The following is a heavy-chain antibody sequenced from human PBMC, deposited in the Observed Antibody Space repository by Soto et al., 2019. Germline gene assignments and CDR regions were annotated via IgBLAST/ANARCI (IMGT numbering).Heavy chain of an antibody. Sequence: SETLSPTCPVSGDSINNYYRSWIRPPPGKRVEWIGYIYYTGSTTYNPSLESRVTMSVDTSKNQFSLKLSSVNAADTAVYYCAKYRRTEAEGFTLDYWGRGTLVTVSS. CDR3: AKYRRTEAEGFTLDY. D-gene: IGHD6-13*01. V-gene: IGHV4-59*01. CDR1: GDSINNYY. J-gene: IGHJ4*02. CDR2: IYYTGST.